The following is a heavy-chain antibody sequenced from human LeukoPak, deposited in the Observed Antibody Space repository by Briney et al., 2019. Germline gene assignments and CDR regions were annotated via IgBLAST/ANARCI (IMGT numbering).Heavy chain of an antibody. CDR3: ARDIGSGTTGTTGVLVN. V-gene: IGHV1-46*01. CDR2: INPTGGST. J-gene: IGHJ4*02. Sequence: ASVKVSCKASGYTFTSYYMHWVRQAPGQGLEWMGLINPTGGSTGYAQKFQGRVTMTRDMSTSTDYMELSSLRSEDTAVYYCARDIGSGTTGTTGVLVNWGQGTLVTVSS. D-gene: IGHD1-1*01. CDR1: GYTFTSYY.